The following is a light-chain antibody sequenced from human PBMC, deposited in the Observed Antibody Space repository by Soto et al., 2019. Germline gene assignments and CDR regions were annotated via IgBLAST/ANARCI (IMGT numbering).Light chain of an antibody. V-gene: IGKV3-15*01. CDR1: QSVSSN. CDR2: GAS. J-gene: IGKJ5*01. Sequence: EIVMTKSPATLSVSPGERATLSCRASQSVSSNLAWYQQKPGQAPRLLIYGASTRATGIPARFSGSGSGTEFTLTISSLLSEDFAVYYCQQYHNWPLITFGQGTRLEN. CDR3: QQYHNWPLIT.